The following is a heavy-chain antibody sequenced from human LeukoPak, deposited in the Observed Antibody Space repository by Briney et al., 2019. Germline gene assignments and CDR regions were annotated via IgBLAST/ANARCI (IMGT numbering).Heavy chain of an antibody. CDR2: ISYDGSNK. J-gene: IGHJ4*02. V-gene: IGHV3-30*18. CDR3: AKSVLNLKLCSDY. D-gene: IGHD3-10*02. Sequence: GGSLRLSCAASGFTFSSYWMSWVRQAPGKGLEWVAVISYDGSNKYYADSVKGRFTISRDNSKNTLYLQMNSLRAEDTAVYYCAKSVLNLKLCSDYWGQGTLVTVSS. CDR1: GFTFSSYW.